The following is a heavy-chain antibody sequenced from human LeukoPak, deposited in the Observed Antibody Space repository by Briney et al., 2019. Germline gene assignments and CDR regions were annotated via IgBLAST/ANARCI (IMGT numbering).Heavy chain of an antibody. CDR2: IRSKANSYAT. Sequence: GGSLKLSCAASGFTFSGSAMHWVRQAAGKGLEWVGRIRSKANSYATAYAASVKGRFTISRDDSKNTAYLQMNSLKTEDTAVYYCNTPTRRFYDSSGYKLHAFDIWGQGTMVTVSS. CDR3: NTPTRRFYDSSGYKLHAFDI. J-gene: IGHJ3*02. CDR1: GFTFSGSA. D-gene: IGHD3-22*01. V-gene: IGHV3-73*01.